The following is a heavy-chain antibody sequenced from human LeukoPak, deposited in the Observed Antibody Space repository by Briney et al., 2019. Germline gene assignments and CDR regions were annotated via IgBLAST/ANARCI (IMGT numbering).Heavy chain of an antibody. CDR1: GGSISSSTYY. J-gene: IGHJ4*02. CDR2: IYYSGST. Sequence: SETLSLTCIVSGGSISSSTYYWGWIRQPPGMGLEWIGIIYYSGSTYYNPSLKSRVTISVDTSKNQFSLKLSSVTAADTAVYYCARMQRGYSFPYYFDYWGQGTLVTVSS. V-gene: IGHV4-39*07. CDR3: ARMQRGYSFPYYFDY. D-gene: IGHD5-18*01.